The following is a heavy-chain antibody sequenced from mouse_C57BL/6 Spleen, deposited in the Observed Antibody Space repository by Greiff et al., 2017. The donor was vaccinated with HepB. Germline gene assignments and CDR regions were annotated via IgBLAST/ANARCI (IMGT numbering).Heavy chain of an antibody. V-gene: IGHV1-64*01. Sequence: VQLQQPGAELVKPGASVKLSCKASGYTFTSYWMHWVKQRPGQGLEWIGMIHPNSGSTNYNEKFKSKATLTVDKSSSTAYMQLSSLTSEDSAVYYCARYGYYGSSYDAMDYWGQGTSVTVSS. CDR3: ARYGYYGSSYDAMDY. CDR2: IHPNSGST. D-gene: IGHD1-1*01. CDR1: GYTFTSYW. J-gene: IGHJ4*01.